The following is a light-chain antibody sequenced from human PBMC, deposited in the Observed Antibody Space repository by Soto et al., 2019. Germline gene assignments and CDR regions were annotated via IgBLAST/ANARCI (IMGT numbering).Light chain of an antibody. CDR3: SSYAV. Sequence: QSALTQPPSASGSPGQSVTISCTGTSSDVGGYNYVSWYQQHPGKAPKLMIYEVSKRPSGVPDRFSGSKSGNTASLTVSGLQAEDEADYYCSSYAVFGTGTRSPS. J-gene: IGLJ1*01. CDR2: EVS. V-gene: IGLV2-8*01. CDR1: SSDVGGYNY.